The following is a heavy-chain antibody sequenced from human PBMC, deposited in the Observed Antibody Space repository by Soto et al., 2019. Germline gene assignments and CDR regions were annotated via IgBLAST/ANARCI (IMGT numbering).Heavy chain of an antibody. Sequence: SLRLSCSASVFPFSISGMHWVRQAPGKGLEWVAVISYDGSNKYYADSVKGRFTISRDNSKNTLYLQMNSLRAEDTAVYYCAKEIRRIVVVVAAGFDYWGQGTLVTVSS. CDR2: ISYDGSNK. D-gene: IGHD2-15*01. V-gene: IGHV3-30*18. J-gene: IGHJ4*02. CDR1: VFPFSISG. CDR3: AKEIRRIVVVVAAGFDY.